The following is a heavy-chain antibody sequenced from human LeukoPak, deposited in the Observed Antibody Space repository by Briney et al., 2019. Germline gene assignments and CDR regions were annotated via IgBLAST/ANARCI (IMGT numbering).Heavy chain of an antibody. D-gene: IGHD3-10*01. CDR1: GFTFSSYG. CDR3: AKDPDGRDYYYYMDV. Sequence: GGSLRLSCAASGFTFSSYGMHWVRQAPGKGLEWVAVISYDGSNKYYADSVKGRFTISRDNSKNTLYLQMNSLRAEDTAVYYCAKDPDGRDYYYYMDVWGKGTTVTVSS. V-gene: IGHV3-30*18. CDR2: ISYDGSNK. J-gene: IGHJ6*03.